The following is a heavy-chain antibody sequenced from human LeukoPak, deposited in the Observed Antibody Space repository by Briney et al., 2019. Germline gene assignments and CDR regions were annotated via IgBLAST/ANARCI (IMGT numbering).Heavy chain of an antibody. CDR2: IYYSGST. V-gene: IGHV4-39*07. D-gene: IGHD1-26*01. Sequence: KSSETLSLTCTVSGGSISSSNYYWGWIRQPPGKGLEWIGSIYYSGSTYYNPSLKSRVTISVDTSKNQFSLKLSSVTAADTAVYYYAREVVGATTRGAFDIWGQGTMVTVSS. J-gene: IGHJ3*02. CDR3: AREVVGATTRGAFDI. CDR1: GGSISSSNYY.